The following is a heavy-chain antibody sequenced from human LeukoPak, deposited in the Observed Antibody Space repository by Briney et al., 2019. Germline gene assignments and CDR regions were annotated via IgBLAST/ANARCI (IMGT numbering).Heavy chain of an antibody. V-gene: IGHV4-59*01. J-gene: IGHJ6*03. CDR1: GGSISSYY. Sequence: PPETLSLTCTVSGGSISSYYWSWIRQPPGKGLEWIGYIYYSGSTNYNPPLKSRVTISVDTSKNQFSLKLSSVTAADTAVYYCARGPSYSSGARSYYYYYMDVWGKGTTVTVSS. D-gene: IGHD6-19*01. CDR2: IYYSGST. CDR3: ARGPSYSSGARSYYYYYMDV.